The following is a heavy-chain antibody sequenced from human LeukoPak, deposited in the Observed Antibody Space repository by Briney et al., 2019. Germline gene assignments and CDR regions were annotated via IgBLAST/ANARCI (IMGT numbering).Heavy chain of an antibody. J-gene: IGHJ6*02. CDR1: GYTLTELS. V-gene: IGHV1-24*01. CDR2: FDPEDGET. CDR3: ARARTKHYGSGSQDHYYGMDV. Sequence: ASVKVSCKVSGYTLTELSMHWVRQAPGKGLEWMGGFDPEDGETIYAQKFQGRVTMTEDTSTDTAYMELSSLRSEDTAVYYCARARTKHYGSGSQDHYYGMDVWGQGTTVTVSS. D-gene: IGHD3-10*01.